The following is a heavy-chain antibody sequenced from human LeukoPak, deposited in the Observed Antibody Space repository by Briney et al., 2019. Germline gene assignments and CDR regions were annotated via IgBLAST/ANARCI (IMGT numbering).Heavy chain of an antibody. CDR2: ISGSGGST. J-gene: IGHJ5*02. Sequence: GGSLRLSCAASGFTFSSYAMSWVPQAPGKGLEWVSAISGSGGSTYYADSVKGRFTISRDNSKKTLYLQMNSLRAEDTAVYYCAKIYYDYVWGSFVDPWGQGTLVTVSS. CDR1: GFTFSSYA. CDR3: AKIYYDYVWGSFVDP. D-gene: IGHD3-16*01. V-gene: IGHV3-23*01.